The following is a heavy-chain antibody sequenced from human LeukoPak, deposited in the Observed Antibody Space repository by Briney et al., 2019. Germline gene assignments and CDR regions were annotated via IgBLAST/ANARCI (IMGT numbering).Heavy chain of an antibody. J-gene: IGHJ3*02. CDR3: ARVWGELGAFDI. CDR2: IIPIFGTA. D-gene: IGHD3-16*01. V-gene: IGHV1-69*13. CDR1: GGTFSSYA. Sequence: ASVKVSCKASGGTFSSYAISWVRQAPGQGLEWMGGIIPIFGTANYAQKFQGRVTITADESMSTAYMELSSLRSEDTAVYYCARVWGELGAFDIWGQGTMVTVSS.